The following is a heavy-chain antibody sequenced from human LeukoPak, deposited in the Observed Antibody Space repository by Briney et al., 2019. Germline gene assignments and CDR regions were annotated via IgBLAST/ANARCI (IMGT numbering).Heavy chain of an antibody. CDR2: IIPIFGTA. D-gene: IGHD3-22*01. Sequence: ASVKVSCKASGGTFSSYAISWVRQAPGQGLEWMGGIIPIFGTANYAQKFQGRVTITADKSTSTAYMELSSLRSEDTAVYYCAKHYYDSSGYYPHFDYWGQGTLVTVSS. J-gene: IGHJ4*02. V-gene: IGHV1-69*06. CDR3: AKHYYDSSGYYPHFDY. CDR1: GGTFSSYA.